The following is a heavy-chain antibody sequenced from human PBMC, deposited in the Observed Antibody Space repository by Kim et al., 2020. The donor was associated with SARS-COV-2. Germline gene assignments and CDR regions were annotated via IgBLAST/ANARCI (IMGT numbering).Heavy chain of an antibody. Sequence: GGSLRLSCAASGFSFSDYNMDWVRQAPGKGLEWVARINKKAFSYTTDYAASVKGRFSVSRDDSENSLFLQMYSLKTEDTAVYYCTRDDQGLGADWGRGTLVTVSS. CDR3: TRDDQGLGAD. J-gene: IGHJ4*02. D-gene: IGHD3-16*01. CDR1: GFSFSDYN. CDR2: INKKAFSYTT. V-gene: IGHV3-72*01.